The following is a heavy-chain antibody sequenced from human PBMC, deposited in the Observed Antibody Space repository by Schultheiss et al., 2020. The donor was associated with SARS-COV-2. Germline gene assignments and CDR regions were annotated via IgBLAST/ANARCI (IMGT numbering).Heavy chain of an antibody. V-gene: IGHV4-59*01. CDR3: ARFGGVFDY. CDR1: GGSFSGYY. J-gene: IGHJ4*02. D-gene: IGHD3-16*01. CDR2: IYYSGST. Sequence: SETLSLTCAVYGGSFSGYYWSWIRQPPGKGLEWIGYIYYSGSTNYNPSLKSRVTISVDTSKNQFSLKLSSVTAADTAVYYCARFGGVFDYWGQGTLVTVSS.